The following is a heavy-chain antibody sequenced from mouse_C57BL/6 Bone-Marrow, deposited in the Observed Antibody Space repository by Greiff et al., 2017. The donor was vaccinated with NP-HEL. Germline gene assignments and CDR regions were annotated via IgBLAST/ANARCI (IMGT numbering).Heavy chain of an antibody. J-gene: IGHJ2*01. D-gene: IGHD2-2*01. V-gene: IGHV14-2*01. Sequence: VQLQQSGAELVKPGASVKLSCTASGFNIKDYYMHWVKQRTEQGLEWIGRIDPEDGENKYAPKFQGKATLTDDTSSNTAYLQLSSLTSDDTSVDDCAREWDYYGYDGFDYWGQGTTLTVSS. CDR2: IDPEDGEN. CDR1: GFNIKDYY. CDR3: AREWDYYGYDGFDY.